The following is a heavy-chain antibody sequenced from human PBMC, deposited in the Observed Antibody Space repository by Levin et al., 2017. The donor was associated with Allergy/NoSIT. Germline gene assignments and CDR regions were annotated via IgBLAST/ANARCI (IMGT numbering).Heavy chain of an antibody. CDR2: INHSGST. CDR3: ARRFTWRFGELFPYYYYGMDV. D-gene: IGHD3-10*01. CDR1: GGSFSGYY. J-gene: IGHJ6*02. Sequence: PSETLSLTCAVYGGSFSGYYWSWIRQPPGKGLEWIGEINHSGSTNYNPSLKSRVTISVDTSKNQFSLKLSSVTAADTAVYYCARRFTWRFGELFPYYYYGMDVWGQGTTVTVSS. V-gene: IGHV4-34*01.